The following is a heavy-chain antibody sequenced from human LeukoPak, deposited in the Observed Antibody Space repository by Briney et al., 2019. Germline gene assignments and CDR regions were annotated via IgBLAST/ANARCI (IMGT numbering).Heavy chain of an antibody. Sequence: SVKVSCKASGGTFSSYAISWVRQAPGQGLEWMGGIIPIFGTANYAQKFQGRVTITTDESTSTAYMELSSLRSEDTAVYYCAREVYQEQNWFDPWGQGTLVTVSS. CDR1: GGTFSSYA. D-gene: IGHD2-2*01. V-gene: IGHV1-69*05. J-gene: IGHJ5*02. CDR3: AREVYQEQNWFDP. CDR2: IIPIFGTA.